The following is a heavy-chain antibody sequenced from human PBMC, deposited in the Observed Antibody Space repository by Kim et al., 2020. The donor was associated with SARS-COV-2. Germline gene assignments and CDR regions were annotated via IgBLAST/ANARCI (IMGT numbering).Heavy chain of an antibody. CDR2: IYSGGST. V-gene: IGHV3-53*01. D-gene: IGHD3-22*01. CDR3: ARDLVPYYYDSSGSFAHAFDI. CDR1: GFTVSSNY. Sequence: GGSLRLSCAASGFTVSSNYMSWVRQAPGKGLEWVSVIYSGGSTYYADSVKGRFTISRDNSKNTLYLQMNSLRAEDTAVYYCARDLVPYYYDSSGSFAHAFDIWGQGTMVTVS. J-gene: IGHJ3*02.